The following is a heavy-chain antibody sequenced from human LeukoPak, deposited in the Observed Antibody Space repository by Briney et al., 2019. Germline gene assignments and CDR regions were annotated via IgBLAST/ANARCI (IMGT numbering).Heavy chain of an antibody. CDR2: IGGSGGST. Sequence: GGSLRLSCAASGFTFSSYAMSWVRQAPGKGLEWVSAIGGSGGSTYYADSVKGRFTISRDNSKNTLYLQMNSLRAEDTAVYYCAKDVRGYSSSWYVFDYWGQGTLVTVSS. J-gene: IGHJ4*02. V-gene: IGHV3-23*01. D-gene: IGHD6-13*01. CDR1: GFTFSSYA. CDR3: AKDVRGYSSSWYVFDY.